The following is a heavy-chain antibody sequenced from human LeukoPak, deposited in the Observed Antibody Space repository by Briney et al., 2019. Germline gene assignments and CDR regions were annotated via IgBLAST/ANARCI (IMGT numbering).Heavy chain of an antibody. CDR2: IKKDGTEK. CDR3: ARAPLDDYVWGSYLRDAFDI. Sequence: GGSLRLSCAASGFTFSSYWMSWVRQAPGKGLEWVANIKKDGTEKKYVDSVKGRFTISRDNAKNSLYLQMNSLRAEDTAVYYCARAPLDDYVWGSYLRDAFDIWGQGTMVTVSS. V-gene: IGHV3-7*01. CDR1: GFTFSSYW. D-gene: IGHD3-16*02. J-gene: IGHJ3*02.